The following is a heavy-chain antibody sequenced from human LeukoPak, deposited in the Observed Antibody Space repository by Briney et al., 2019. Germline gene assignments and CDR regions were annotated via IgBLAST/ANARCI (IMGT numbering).Heavy chain of an antibody. V-gene: IGHV3-7*01. J-gene: IGHJ6*02. D-gene: IGHD1-7*01. CDR3: ARHMKLELPASSGYCYGMDA. CDR1: GFIFSNYW. CDR2: IKQDGREN. Sequence: GGSLRLSCAASGFIFSNYWMTWVRQAPGKGLEWVANIKQDGRENYYVDSVKARFTISRDNAKNSMYLQMNSLRAEDTAVYYCARHMKLELPASSGYCYGMDALGRGTTVTVSS.